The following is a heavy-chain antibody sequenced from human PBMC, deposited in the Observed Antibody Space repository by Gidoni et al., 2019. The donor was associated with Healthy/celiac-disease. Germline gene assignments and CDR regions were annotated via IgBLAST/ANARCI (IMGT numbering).Heavy chain of an antibody. CDR3: AKDLLYDYIWGTPGEGY. D-gene: IGHD3-16*01. V-gene: IGHV3-23*01. CDR1: GFTFSSYA. Sequence: EVQLLESGGGLVQPGGSLRLSCAASGFTFSSYAMSWVRQAPGKGLEWVSAISGSGGSTYYADSVKGRFTISRDNSKNTLYLQMNSLRAEDTAVYYCAKDLLYDYIWGTPGEGYWGQGTLVTVSS. CDR2: ISGSGGST. J-gene: IGHJ4*02.